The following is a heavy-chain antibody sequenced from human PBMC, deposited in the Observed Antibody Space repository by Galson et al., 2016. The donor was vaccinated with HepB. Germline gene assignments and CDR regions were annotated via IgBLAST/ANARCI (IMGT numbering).Heavy chain of an antibody. V-gene: IGHV3-74*01. D-gene: IGHD3-10*01. J-gene: IGHJ2*01. CDR3: ARVGYNYGSGSYYNGDDWYFDL. Sequence: SLRLSCAASGFTFSRYYMHWVRQAPGKGLVWVSRINRDESSTSYADYVKGRFTISRDNAKNTLYLQMNSLRAEDTAVYYCARVGYNYGSGSYYNGDDWYFDLWGRGTLVIVSS. CDR1: GFTFSRYY. CDR2: INRDESST.